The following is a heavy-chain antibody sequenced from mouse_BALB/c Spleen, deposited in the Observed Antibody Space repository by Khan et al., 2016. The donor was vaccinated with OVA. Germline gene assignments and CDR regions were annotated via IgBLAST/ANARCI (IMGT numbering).Heavy chain of an antibody. CDR1: GYSITSDYA. CDR2: ISYNGRT. CDR3: AMGRTY. J-gene: IGHJ3*01. Sequence: VKLEVSGPGLVKPSQSLSLTCTVTGYSITSDYAWNWIRQFPGNKLEWMGYISYNGRTSYNPSLKSRITVTRDTSTNTSFLQLNSVTTEDSATYCCAMGRTYWGQGTLVTVSA. D-gene: IGHD4-1*01. V-gene: IGHV3-2*02.